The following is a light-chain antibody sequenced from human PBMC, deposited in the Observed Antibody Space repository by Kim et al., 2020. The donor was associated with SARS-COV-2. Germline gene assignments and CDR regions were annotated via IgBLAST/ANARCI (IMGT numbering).Light chain of an antibody. CDR2: QDS. J-gene: IGLJ2*01. CDR3: QAWDSSTVV. CDR1: KLGDKY. V-gene: IGLV3-1*01. Sequence: SVAPGQKASITCPGDKLGDKYACWYQQKPGQSPVLVIYQDSKRPSGIPERFSGSNSGNTATLTNSGTQAMDEAGYYCQAWDSSTVVFGGGTQLTVL.